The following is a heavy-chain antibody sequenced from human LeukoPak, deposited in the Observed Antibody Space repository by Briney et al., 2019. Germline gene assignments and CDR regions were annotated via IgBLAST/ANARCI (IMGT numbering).Heavy chain of an antibody. CDR1: GGTFSSYA. D-gene: IGHD3-22*01. Sequence: SVKVSCKASGGTFSSYAISWVRQAPGQGLEWMGGIIPIFGTANYAQKFQGRVTITADESTSTAYMELSSLRSEDTAVYYCAREYDSSGYPDAFDIWGQGTMVTVSS. J-gene: IGHJ3*02. CDR3: AREYDSSGYPDAFDI. V-gene: IGHV1-69*13. CDR2: IIPIFGTA.